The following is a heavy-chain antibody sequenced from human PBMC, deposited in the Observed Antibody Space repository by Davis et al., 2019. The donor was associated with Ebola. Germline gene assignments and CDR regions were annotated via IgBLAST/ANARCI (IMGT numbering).Heavy chain of an antibody. CDR3: ARLRGVEATFSQYYYTDV. V-gene: IGHV4-34*01. Sequence: MPSETLSLTCAVYGGSFSTYYWTWIRQPPGKGLEWIGEIKHNGGTKYNPSLRSRVTISVDTSKNQFSLKVSSVTAADTAVYYCARLRGVEATFSQYYYTDVWGKGTTVTVSS. CDR1: GGSFSTYY. CDR2: IKHNGGT. D-gene: IGHD5-12*01. J-gene: IGHJ6*03.